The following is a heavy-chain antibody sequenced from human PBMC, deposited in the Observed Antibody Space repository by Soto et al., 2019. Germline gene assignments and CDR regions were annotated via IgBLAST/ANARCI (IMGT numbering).Heavy chain of an antibody. CDR3: ARAPRVAAAGDFDS. D-gene: IGHD6-13*01. V-gene: IGHV4-59*01. CDR1: GASTTSYY. CDR2: IYNSGST. Sequence: PSETLSLTCTVSGASTTSYYWSWIRQPPGKGLEWIGYIYNSGSTTYNPSLKSRVTISGDTSKNRFSLKLSSVTATDTAVYYCARAPRVAAAGDFDSWGQGTLVTVSS. J-gene: IGHJ4*02.